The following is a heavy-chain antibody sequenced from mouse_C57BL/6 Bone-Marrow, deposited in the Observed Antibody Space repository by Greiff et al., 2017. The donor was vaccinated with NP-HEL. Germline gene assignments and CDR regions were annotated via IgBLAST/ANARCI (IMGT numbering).Heavy chain of an antibody. CDR3: AIAITTVVVLQRYFDV. V-gene: IGHV1-74*01. Sequence: QVQLKQPGAELVKPGASVKVSCKASGYTFTSYWMHWVKQRPGQGLEWIGRIHPSDSDTNYNQKFKGKATLTVDKSSSTAYMQLSSLTSEDSAVYYCAIAITTVVVLQRYFDVWGTGTTVTVSS. J-gene: IGHJ1*03. D-gene: IGHD1-1*01. CDR1: GYTFTSYW. CDR2: IHPSDSDT.